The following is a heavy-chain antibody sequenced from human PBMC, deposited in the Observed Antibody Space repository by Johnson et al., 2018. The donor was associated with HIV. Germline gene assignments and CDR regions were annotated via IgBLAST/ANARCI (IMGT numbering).Heavy chain of an antibody. CDR3: AREMVTTGFRAVDL. D-gene: IGHD1-1*01. Sequence: VQLVESGGGLVQPGRSLRLSCAASGFTLDDYAMHWVRQAPGKGLEWVANIKHDGSEKNYVDSVKGRFTISRDNAKNSLYLQMNSLRAEDTAVYFCAREMVTTGFRAVDLWGQGTMVTVSS. CDR2: IKHDGSEK. CDR1: GFTLDDYA. J-gene: IGHJ3*01. V-gene: IGHV3-7*01.